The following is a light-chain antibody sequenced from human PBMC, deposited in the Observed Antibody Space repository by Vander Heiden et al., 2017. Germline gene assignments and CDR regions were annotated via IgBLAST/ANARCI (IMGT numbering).Light chain of an antibody. Sequence: DIVMTLFLLHLPVTPGEPASISCRSSQTLLHSSGKNYLDWFLQKPVQSPQLLIYLGSTRASGVPDRFSGSGSGTDFTLKISRVEAEDVGVYYCMQGTQTALSFGGGTRLEIK. V-gene: IGKV2-28*01. CDR2: LGS. CDR3: MQGTQTALS. J-gene: IGKJ4*01. CDR1: QTLLHSSGKNY.